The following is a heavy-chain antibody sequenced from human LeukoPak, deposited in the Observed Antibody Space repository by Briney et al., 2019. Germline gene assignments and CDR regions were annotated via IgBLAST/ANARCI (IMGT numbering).Heavy chain of an antibody. CDR1: RSTFKTYD. CDR3: ARGLLGYYYYYMDV. D-gene: IGHD2-21*01. J-gene: IGHJ6*03. CDR2: MNPKTGTT. V-gene: IGHV1-8*01. Sequence: ASVKVSCKASRSTFKTYDIHWVRQTRGQGLEWMAWMNPKTGTTGYATTFRGRISMTSNTSISTAYMELSSVRPEDTGIYYCARGLLGYYYYYMDVWGEGTTVTVSS.